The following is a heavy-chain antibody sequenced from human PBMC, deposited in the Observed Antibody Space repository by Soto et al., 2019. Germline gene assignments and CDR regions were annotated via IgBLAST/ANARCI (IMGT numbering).Heavy chain of an antibody. CDR2: IRAYNGNT. CDR3: ARDLAVAGIVYYYYGMDV. Sequence: GAAVKVSRMASRYTFPSYGISWVRQAPGPRLEWRGWIRAYNGNTNYAQKLQSRVTMTTDTSTSTAYMELRSLRSDDTAVYYCARDLAVAGIVYYYYGMDVWGQGTTVTVSS. J-gene: IGHJ6*02. D-gene: IGHD6-19*01. CDR1: RYTFPSYG. V-gene: IGHV1-18*04.